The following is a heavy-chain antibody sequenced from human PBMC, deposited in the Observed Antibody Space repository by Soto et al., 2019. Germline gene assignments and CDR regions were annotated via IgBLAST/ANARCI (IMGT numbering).Heavy chain of an antibody. Sequence: EVQLVESGGGLVKPGGSLRLSCAASGFTFGSYSMNWVRQAPGKGLEWVSSISSSSSYIYYSDSVKGRFTISRDNAKNSLYLQMNTLRAEDTAVYYCASDKSKRWLQFWEYYFDYWGQGTLVSVSS. CDR1: GFTFGSYS. J-gene: IGHJ4*02. V-gene: IGHV3-21*01. D-gene: IGHD3-3*01. CDR3: ASDKSKRWLQFWEYYFDY. CDR2: ISSSSSYI.